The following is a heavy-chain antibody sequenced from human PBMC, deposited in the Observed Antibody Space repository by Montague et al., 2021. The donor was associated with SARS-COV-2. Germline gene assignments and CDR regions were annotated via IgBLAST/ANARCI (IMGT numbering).Heavy chain of an antibody. CDR2: IYTSGST. CDR3: AREPPGRVAFGVEKTYYYYDMDV. CDR1: GGSISSYY. J-gene: IGHJ6*02. Sequence: SETLSLTCTVSGGSISSYYWSWIRQPAGKGLEWIGRIYTSGSTNYNPSLKSRVTMSVDTSKNQFSLKLSSVTAADTAVYYCAREPPGRVAFGVEKTYYYYDMDVWGQGTPVTVSS. D-gene: IGHD3-3*01. V-gene: IGHV4-4*07.